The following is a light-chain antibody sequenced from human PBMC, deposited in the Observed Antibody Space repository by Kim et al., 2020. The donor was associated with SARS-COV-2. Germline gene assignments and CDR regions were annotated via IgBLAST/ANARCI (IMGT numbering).Light chain of an antibody. CDR1: KLGDKY. V-gene: IGLV3-1*01. CDR2: QDS. Sequence: SYELTQPPSASVSPGQTASITCSGDKLGDKYACWYQQKPGQSPVLVIYQDSKRPSGIPERFSGSNYGNTATLTISGPQAMDEADYYCQAWDSSTVVFGGG. CDR3: QAWDSSTVV. J-gene: IGLJ2*01.